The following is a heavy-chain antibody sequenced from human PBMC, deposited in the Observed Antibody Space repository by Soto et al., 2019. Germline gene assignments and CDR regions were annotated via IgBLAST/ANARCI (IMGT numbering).Heavy chain of an antibody. J-gene: IGHJ4*02. D-gene: IGHD3-3*01. Sequence: QVQLQESGPGLVKPSQTLSLTCTVSGGSISSGDYYWSWIRQPPGKGLEWIGYIYYSGSTYYNPSLKSRVTISVDTSNNQFSLKLSSVTATDTAVYYCARGGTYYDFWSGYSPLDYWGQGTLVTVSS. CDR2: IYYSGST. V-gene: IGHV4-30-4*01. CDR3: ARGGTYYDFWSGYSPLDY. CDR1: GGSISSGDYY.